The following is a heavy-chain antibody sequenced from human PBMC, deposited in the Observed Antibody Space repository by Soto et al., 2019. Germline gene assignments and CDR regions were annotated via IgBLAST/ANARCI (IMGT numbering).Heavy chain of an antibody. J-gene: IGHJ6*03. CDR3: ARDPGGDTAMYYYYMDV. Sequence: GGSLRLSCAASGFTFSSYSMNWVRQAPGKGLEWVSSISSSSSYIYYADSVKGRFTISRDNAKNSLYLQMNSLRAEDTAVYYCARDPGGDTAMYYYYMDVWGKGTTVTVSS. CDR2: ISSSSSYI. CDR1: GFTFSSYS. D-gene: IGHD5-18*01. V-gene: IGHV3-21*01.